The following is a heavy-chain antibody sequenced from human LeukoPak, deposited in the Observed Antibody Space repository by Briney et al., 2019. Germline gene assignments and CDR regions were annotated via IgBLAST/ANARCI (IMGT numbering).Heavy chain of an antibody. CDR2: INHSGST. CDR1: GGSFSGYY. Sequence: KSSETLSLTCAVYGGSFSGYYWSWIRQPPGKGLEWIGEINHSGSTNYNPSLKSRVTISVDTSKNQFSLKLSSVTAADTAVYYCASCSRRESGSYCFDYWGQGTLVTVSS. D-gene: IGHD1-26*01. J-gene: IGHJ4*02. CDR3: ASCSRRESGSYCFDY. V-gene: IGHV4-34*01.